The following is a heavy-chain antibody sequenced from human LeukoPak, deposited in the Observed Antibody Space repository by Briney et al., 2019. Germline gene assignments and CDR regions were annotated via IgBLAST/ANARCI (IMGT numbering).Heavy chain of an antibody. CDR1: GFGFSDYY. J-gene: IGHJ4*02. CDR3: ARDGVRSFGLVTRYDH. CDR2: ISSSGGTI. D-gene: IGHD3-10*01. V-gene: IGHV3-11*04. Sequence: GGSLRLSCAVSGFGFSDYYMSRIRQAPGKGLEWVSHISSSGGTISYANSVEGRFTISRDNTKNSLFLQMNSLRTEDTAVYYCARDGVRSFGLVTRYDHWGQGTLVTVSS.